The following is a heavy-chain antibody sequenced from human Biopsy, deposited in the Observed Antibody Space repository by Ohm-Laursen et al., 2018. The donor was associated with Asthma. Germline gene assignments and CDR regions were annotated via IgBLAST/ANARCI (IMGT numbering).Heavy chain of an antibody. Sequence: SLRLSCAASGFTFTSYGMHWVRQAPGKGLEWVAVISYDGSNKYYADSVKGRFTISRDNSKNTLYLQMNSLSSEDTAVYYCARGYSGSDRIVYYYSGLEVWGQGTTVTVSS. D-gene: IGHD5-12*01. V-gene: IGHV3-30*03. CDR1: GFTFTSYG. CDR3: ARGYSGSDRIVYYYSGLEV. J-gene: IGHJ6*02. CDR2: ISYDGSNK.